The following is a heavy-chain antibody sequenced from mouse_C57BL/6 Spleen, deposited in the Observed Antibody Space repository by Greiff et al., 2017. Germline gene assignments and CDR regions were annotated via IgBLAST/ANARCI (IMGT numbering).Heavy chain of an antibody. V-gene: IGHV1-81*01. Sequence: VKLQQSGAELVRPGASVKLSCKASGYTFTSYGISWVKQRTGQGLEWIGEIYPRSGNTYYNEKFKGKATLTADKSSSTAYMELRSLTSEDSAVYFCARSADGYYGMDYWGQGTSVTVSS. D-gene: IGHD2-3*01. CDR3: ARSADGYYGMDY. CDR2: IYPRSGNT. CDR1: GYTFTSYG. J-gene: IGHJ4*01.